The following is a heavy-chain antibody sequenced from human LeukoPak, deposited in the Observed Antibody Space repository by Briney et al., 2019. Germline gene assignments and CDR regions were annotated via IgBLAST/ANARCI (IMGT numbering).Heavy chain of an antibody. CDR1: GGTFSSYA. CDR2: IIPIFGTA. CDR3: ARGRSGSYSYFDY. J-gene: IGHJ4*02. Sequence: SVKVSCKASGGTFSSYAISWVRQAPGQGLEWMGGIIPIFGTANYAQKFQGRATITADKSTSTAYMELSSLRSEDTAVYYCARGRSGSYSYFDYWGQGTLVTVSS. V-gene: IGHV1-69*06. D-gene: IGHD3-10*01.